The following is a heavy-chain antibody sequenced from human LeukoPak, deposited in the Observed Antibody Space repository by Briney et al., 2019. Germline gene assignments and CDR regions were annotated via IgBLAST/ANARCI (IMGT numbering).Heavy chain of an antibody. J-gene: IGHJ3*02. CDR2: IYYSGST. Sequence: SETLSLTCTVSGGSISSYYWSWIRQPPGKGLEWIGYIYYSGSTNYNPSLKSRVTISVDTSKNQFSLKLSSVTAADTAVYYCARHGRCSGSYPDAFDIWGQGTMVTVSS. D-gene: IGHD1-26*01. CDR3: ARHGRCSGSYPDAFDI. V-gene: IGHV4-59*08. CDR1: GGSISSYY.